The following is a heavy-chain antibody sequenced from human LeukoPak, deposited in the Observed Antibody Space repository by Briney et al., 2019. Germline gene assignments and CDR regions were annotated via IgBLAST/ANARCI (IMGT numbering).Heavy chain of an antibody. CDR3: ARASYYDSAGYYRSYYFDF. CDR1: GFTFNTYG. J-gene: IGHJ4*02. CDR2: MWFDGSHQ. Sequence: GGSLRLSCAASGFTFNTYGMHWVRQAPGKGLDWVAIMWFDGSHQYYADSVKGRFTISRDTSKSTLYLQMDSLRAEDTAVYYCARASYYDSAGYYRSYYFDFWGQGTLVTVSS. D-gene: IGHD3-22*01. V-gene: IGHV3-33*01.